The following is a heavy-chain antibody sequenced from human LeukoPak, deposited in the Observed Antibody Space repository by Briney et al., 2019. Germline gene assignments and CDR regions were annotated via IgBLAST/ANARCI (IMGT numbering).Heavy chain of an antibody. CDR3: ARGQWLAPTGDY. V-gene: IGHV4-34*01. CDR1: GGSFGGYY. CDR2: INHSGST. Sequence: SETLSLTCAVHGGSFGGYYWSWIRQPPGKGLEWIGEINHSGSTKYNPSLKSRVTISVDTSKNHFSLNLSSVTAADTAVYYCARGQWLAPTGDYWGQGTLVTVSS. J-gene: IGHJ4*02. D-gene: IGHD6-19*01.